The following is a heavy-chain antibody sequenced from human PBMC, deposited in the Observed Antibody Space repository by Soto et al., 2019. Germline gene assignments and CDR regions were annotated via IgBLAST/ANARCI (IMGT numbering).Heavy chain of an antibody. CDR3: ARGHCSGVSCYSSSDY. D-gene: IGHD2-15*01. CDR2: IKQDGSEK. J-gene: IGHJ4*02. V-gene: IGHV3-7*01. Sequence: GGSLRLSCAASGLIFTRYWMSWVRQAPGKGLEWVANIKQDGSEKYYVDSVKGRFTISRDNAKNSLYLQMNSLRAEDTAVYFCARGHCSGVSCYSSSDYWGQGTLVTVSS. CDR1: GLIFTRYW.